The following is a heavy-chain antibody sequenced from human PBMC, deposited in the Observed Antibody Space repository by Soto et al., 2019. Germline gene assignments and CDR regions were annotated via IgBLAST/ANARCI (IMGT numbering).Heavy chain of an antibody. Sequence: QVQLVQPGAEVRKPGASVKVSCKASGDTFTNFDFNWVRQPTGQGLEWIGWMRANSGDTGHAQKLQGRVSMTRDTSMSTAYMELSSLRAEDTAVYYCARYIYGQGFKAWGQGTLVFVSS. CDR1: GDTFTNFD. CDR3: ARYIYGQGFKA. D-gene: IGHD3-3*02. V-gene: IGHV1-8*01. J-gene: IGHJ5*02. CDR2: MRANSGDT.